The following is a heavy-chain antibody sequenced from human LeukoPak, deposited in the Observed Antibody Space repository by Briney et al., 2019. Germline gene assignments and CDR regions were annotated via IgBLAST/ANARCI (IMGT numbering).Heavy chain of an antibody. CDR1: GGTFSSYA. CDR2: IIPIFGIA. Sequence: GSSVKVSCKASGGTFSSYAISWVRQAPGQGLEGMGRIIPIFGIANYAQKFQGRVTITADKSTSTAYMELSSLRSEDTGVYYCAREGSSSSSGDAFDIWGQGTMVTVSS. CDR3: AREGSSSSSGDAFDI. D-gene: IGHD6-6*01. J-gene: IGHJ3*02. V-gene: IGHV1-69*04.